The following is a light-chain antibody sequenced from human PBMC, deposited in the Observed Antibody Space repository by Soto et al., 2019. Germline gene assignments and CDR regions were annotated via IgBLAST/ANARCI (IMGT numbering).Light chain of an antibody. CDR2: GAS. Sequence: EIVLTQFPGALYLSPGERVTLSCRASQTVSNTYLAWYQQKSGQAPKFLIYGASNRATGIPDRFSGSGSGTDFTLTISRLEPEDFAVYYCQQYGALPPTFGGGTKVAIK. CDR3: QQYGALPPT. J-gene: IGKJ4*01. CDR1: QTVSNTY. V-gene: IGKV3-20*01.